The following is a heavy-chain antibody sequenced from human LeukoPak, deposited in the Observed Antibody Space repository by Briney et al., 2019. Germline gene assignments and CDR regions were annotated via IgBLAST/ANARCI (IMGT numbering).Heavy chain of an antibody. CDR2: IFFVGTT. V-gene: IGHV4-59*02. Sequence: SETLSLTCPMSGDSVSSYSWSWIRQPPGKGLEWIAYIFFVGTTHYNPSLKSRATISIDTSKNQFSLKLTSVTAADTAMYYCARRGRSDAFDIWGQGTMVTVSS. CDR3: ARRGRSDAFDI. CDR1: GDSVSSYS. D-gene: IGHD6-19*01. J-gene: IGHJ3*02.